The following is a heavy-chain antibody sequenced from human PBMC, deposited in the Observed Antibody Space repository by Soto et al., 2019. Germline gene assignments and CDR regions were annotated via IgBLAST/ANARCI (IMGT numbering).Heavy chain of an antibody. CDR2: IYESGYT. J-gene: IGHJ5*02. V-gene: IGHV4-31*03. CDR1: GASVSTGSYY. CDR3: VRALRHTAMVYPWFDP. D-gene: IGHD5-18*01. Sequence: TLSLPCTVSGASVSTGSYYWGWVRQRPGKGLEWVGYIYESGYTYYNTSLKSRLNISLDRSNNQFSLGLTSVTSAETAVYYCVRALRHTAMVYPWFDPWGQGTLVTVSS.